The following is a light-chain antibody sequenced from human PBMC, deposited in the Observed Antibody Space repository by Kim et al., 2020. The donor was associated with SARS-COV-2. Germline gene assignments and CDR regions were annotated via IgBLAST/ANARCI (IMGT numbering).Light chain of an antibody. J-gene: IGLJ1*01. CDR2: DVT. CDR1: SSDVGEYNY. Sequence: GQPVTISCTGTSSDVGEYNYVSWYQQHPGKAPKLMIYDVTKRPSGVPDRFSGSKSGNTASLTISGLQAEDEADYYYCSYAGTYTHVFGTGTKVTVL. V-gene: IGLV2-11*02. CDR3: CSYAGTYTHV.